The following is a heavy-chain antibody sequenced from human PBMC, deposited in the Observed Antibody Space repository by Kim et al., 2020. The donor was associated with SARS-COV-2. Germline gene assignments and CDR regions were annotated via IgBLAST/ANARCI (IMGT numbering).Heavy chain of an antibody. D-gene: IGHD3-22*01. Sequence: VKGRFTISRDNAKNTLYLQMSSLRAEDTAVYYCATARGYYDSSGYYVFDYWGQGILVTVSS. CDR3: ATARGYYDSSGYYVFDY. J-gene: IGHJ4*02. V-gene: IGHV3-74*01.